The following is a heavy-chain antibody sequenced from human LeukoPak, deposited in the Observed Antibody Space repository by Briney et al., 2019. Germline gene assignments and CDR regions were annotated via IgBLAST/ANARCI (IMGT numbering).Heavy chain of an antibody. CDR3: ARVDWMIGAFDI. CDR1: GFTFSSYS. CDR2: ITSGSSTI. Sequence: GGSLRLSCAASGFTFSSYSMNWVRQAPGKGLEWVSYITSGSSTIYYADSVRGRFTISRDNAKNSLYLQMNSLRDEDTAVYYCARVDWMIGAFDIWGQGTMVTVSS. D-gene: IGHD3-22*01. V-gene: IGHV3-48*02. J-gene: IGHJ3*02.